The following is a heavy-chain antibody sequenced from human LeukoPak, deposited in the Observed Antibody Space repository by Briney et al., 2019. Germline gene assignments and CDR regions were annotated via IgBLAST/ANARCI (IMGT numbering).Heavy chain of an antibody. Sequence: SETLSLTCTVSGASISSYYWSWIRQPPGKGLEYIGYIYYSGYTTYNPSLKSRVTISLDTSRNKFSLKLSSVTAADTAVYYCARGQVYFDYWGQGILVTVSS. CDR2: IYYSGYT. V-gene: IGHV4-59*01. CDR1: GASISSYY. CDR3: ARGQVYFDY. J-gene: IGHJ4*02.